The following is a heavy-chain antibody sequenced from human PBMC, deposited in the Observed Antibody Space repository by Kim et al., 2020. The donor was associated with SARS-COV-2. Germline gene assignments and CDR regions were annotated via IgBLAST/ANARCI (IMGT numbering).Heavy chain of an antibody. CDR3: ARVNPGNWFDP. CDR2: ISSSSNYI. CDR1: GFTFRSYS. Sequence: GGSLRLSCAASGFTFRSYSLPFFRPSPLPVLYFVSSISSSSNYIYYADSVKGRFTISRDNAKNSLCLQMNSLRAEDTAVYYCARVNPGNWFDPWGQGTLVTVSS. V-gene: IGHV3-21*01. J-gene: IGHJ5*02.